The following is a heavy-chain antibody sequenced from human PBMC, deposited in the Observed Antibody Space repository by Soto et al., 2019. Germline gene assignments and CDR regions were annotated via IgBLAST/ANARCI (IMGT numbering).Heavy chain of an antibody. V-gene: IGHV1-69*13. CDR3: ASRIVVTVIRYYFDY. CDR1: GGTFSSYA. D-gene: IGHD2-21*02. Sequence: SVKVSCKASGGTFSSYAISWVRQAPGQGLEWMGGIVPIFGTANYAQKFQGRVTITADESTSTAYMELSSLRSEDTAVYYCASRIVVTVIRYYFDYWGQGTLVTVSS. CDR2: IVPIFGTA. J-gene: IGHJ4*02.